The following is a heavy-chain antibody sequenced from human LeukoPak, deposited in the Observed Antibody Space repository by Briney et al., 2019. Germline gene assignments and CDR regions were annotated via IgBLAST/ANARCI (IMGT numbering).Heavy chain of an antibody. CDR2: FDPEDGET. J-gene: IGHJ4*02. Sequence: ASVNVSCKVSGYTLTELSMHWVRQAPGKGLEWMGGFDPEDGETIYAQKFQGRVTMTEDTSTDTAYMELSSLRSEDTAVYYCARVGESYYGGRTLDYWGQGTLVTVSS. D-gene: IGHD1-26*01. V-gene: IGHV1-24*01. CDR1: GYTLTELS. CDR3: ARVGESYYGGRTLDY.